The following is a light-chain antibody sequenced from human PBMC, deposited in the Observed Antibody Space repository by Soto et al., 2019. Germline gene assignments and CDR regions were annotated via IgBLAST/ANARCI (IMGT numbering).Light chain of an antibody. V-gene: IGKV3-11*01. J-gene: IGKJ4*01. Sequence: EILLTQSPATLSLSPGQRATLSCRASQSVSTLLAWYQQKPGQAPRLLIFEASNRATGIPARFSGSGSGTDLTLTISSLEPEDFAVYYCRHRSNWPLTFGGGTEVEIK. CDR2: EAS. CDR3: RHRSNWPLT. CDR1: QSVSTL.